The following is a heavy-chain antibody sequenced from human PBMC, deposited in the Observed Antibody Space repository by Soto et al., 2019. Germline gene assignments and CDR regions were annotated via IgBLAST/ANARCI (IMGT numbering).Heavy chain of an antibody. CDR2: IDYSVST. J-gene: IGHJ4*02. CDR1: GGSISSGGYY. V-gene: IGHV4-31*03. D-gene: IGHD2-15*01. Sequence: QVQLQESGPGLVKPTQTLSLTCTVSGGSISSGGYYWSWIRQHPGKGLEWIGYIDYSVSTYYNPSFKSRLTIPVDSSKSQFSLKLTSVTASYTAVYYWARERACSGRSSYLIDSWGQGTLVTVSS. CDR3: ARERACSGRSSYLIDS.